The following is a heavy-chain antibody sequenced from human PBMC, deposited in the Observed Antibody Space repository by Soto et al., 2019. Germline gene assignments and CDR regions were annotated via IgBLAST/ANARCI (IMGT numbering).Heavy chain of an antibody. D-gene: IGHD3-10*01. J-gene: IGHJ4*02. V-gene: IGHV1-8*01. CDR3: ARPTGAAADFDY. Sequence: ASVKVSCKASGYTFTSYDINWVRQATGQELEWMGWMNPNSGNTGYAQKFQGRVTMTRNTSISTAYMELSSLRSEDTAVYYCARPTGAAADFDYWGQGTLVTVSS. CDR1: GYTFTSYD. CDR2: MNPNSGNT.